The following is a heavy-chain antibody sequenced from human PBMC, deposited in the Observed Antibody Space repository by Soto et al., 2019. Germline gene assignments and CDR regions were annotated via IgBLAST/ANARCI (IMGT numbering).Heavy chain of an antibody. CDR2: ISGSGGST. D-gene: IGHD5-12*01. CDR3: AKNRSREGLGFPYYPSVMAV. V-gene: IGHV3-23*01. Sequence: PGGSLRLSCAASGFTFSSYAMSWVRQATGKGLEWVSAISGSGGSTYYADSVKGRFTISRDNSKNTLYLQMNSLRAEDTSVYYSAKNRSREGLGFPYYPSVMAVGGKGTTVPVSS. J-gene: IGHJ6*04. CDR1: GFTFSSYA.